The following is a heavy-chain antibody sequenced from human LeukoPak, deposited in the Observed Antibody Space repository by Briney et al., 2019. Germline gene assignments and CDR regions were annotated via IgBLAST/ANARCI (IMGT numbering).Heavy chain of an antibody. V-gene: IGHV1-18*01. Sequence: ASVKVSCKASGYTFTSYGISWVRQAPGQGREWMGWISAYNGSTNYAQKLQGRVTMTTDTSTSTAYMELRSLRSDGTAVYYCARVPFGVVSKDYYYYMDVWGKGTTVTVSS. D-gene: IGHD3-3*01. J-gene: IGHJ6*03. CDR3: ARVPFGVVSKDYYYYMDV. CDR2: ISAYNGST. CDR1: GYTFTSYG.